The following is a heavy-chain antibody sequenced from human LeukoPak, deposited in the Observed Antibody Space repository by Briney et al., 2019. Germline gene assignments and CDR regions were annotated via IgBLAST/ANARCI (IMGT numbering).Heavy chain of an antibody. CDR3: VKRGELLWFGELLSLDV. CDR2: ISGSGGST. D-gene: IGHD3-10*01. Sequence: GGSLRLSCAASGFTFSSYAMSWVRQAPGKGLEWVSAISGSGGSTYYADSVKGRFTISRDNSKKTLYLHMNSLRAEDTAIYYCVKRGELLWFGELLSLDVWGQGTTVTVSS. V-gene: IGHV3-23*01. J-gene: IGHJ6*02. CDR1: GFTFSSYA.